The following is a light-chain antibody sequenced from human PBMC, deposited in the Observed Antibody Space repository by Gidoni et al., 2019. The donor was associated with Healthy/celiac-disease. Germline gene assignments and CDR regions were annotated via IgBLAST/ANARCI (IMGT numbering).Light chain of an antibody. J-gene: IGLJ2*01. CDR3: CSYAGSYPVV. CDR1: SSDVGGYNY. Sequence: QSALTPPRSVSGSPGQSGTISCTGTSSDVGGYNYVSWYQQHPGKAPKLMIYDVSKRPSGVPDRFSGSKSGNTASLTISGLQAEDEADYYCCSYAGSYPVVFGGGTKLTVL. CDR2: DVS. V-gene: IGLV2-11*01.